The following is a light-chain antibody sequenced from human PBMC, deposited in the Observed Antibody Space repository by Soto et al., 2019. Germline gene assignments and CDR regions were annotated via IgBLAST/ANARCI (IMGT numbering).Light chain of an antibody. CDR3: QQRSNWPPWT. J-gene: IGKJ1*01. CDR1: QSVSSY. Sequence: EMVLTQSPATLSLSPGERATLSCRASQSVSSYLAWYQQKPGQAPRLLIYDASNRATGIPARFSGSGSGTDFTLTISSLEPEDFAVYYCQQRSNWPPWTVGQGTKVEIK. V-gene: IGKV3-11*01. CDR2: DAS.